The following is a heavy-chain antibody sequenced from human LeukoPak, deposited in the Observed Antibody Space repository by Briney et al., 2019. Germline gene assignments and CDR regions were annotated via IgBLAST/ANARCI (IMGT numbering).Heavy chain of an antibody. Sequence: GGSRRLSCTASGFTFRIYWMSWVRQAPGRGLEWVAMLNEDGSDKYYVDAVKGRFTISRDNAQNSLYLQMNSLTAEDTAMYYCARDFTARNYFDSWGQGTLVTVSS. V-gene: IGHV3-7*01. J-gene: IGHJ4*02. D-gene: IGHD2-21*02. CDR1: GFTFRIYW. CDR2: LNEDGSDK. CDR3: ARDFTARNYFDS.